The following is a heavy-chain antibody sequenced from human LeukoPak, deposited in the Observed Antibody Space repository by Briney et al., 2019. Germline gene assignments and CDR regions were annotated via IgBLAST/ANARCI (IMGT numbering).Heavy chain of an antibody. D-gene: IGHD2/OR15-2a*01. CDR2: ISSSGSTI. CDR3: ARVRREMKRSLGRITEYSYHYYMDV. V-gene: IGHV3-48*04. J-gene: IGHJ6*03. Sequence: GGSLRLSCAASGFTFSRSWMHWVRQAPGKGLEWVSYISSSGSTIYYADSVKGRFTTSRDNAKNSLYLQMNSLRAEDTAVYYCARVRREMKRSLGRITEYSYHYYMDVWGKGTTVTVSS. CDR1: GFTFSRSW.